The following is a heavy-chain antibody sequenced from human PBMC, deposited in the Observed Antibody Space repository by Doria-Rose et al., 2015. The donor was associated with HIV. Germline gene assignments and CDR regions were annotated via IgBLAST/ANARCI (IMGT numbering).Heavy chain of an antibody. Sequence: QVTLKESGPVLVKPTETLTLTCTVSGVSLSSPGMGVSWIRQPPGKALEWLANIFSDDERSYKTSLKSRLTISRGTSKSQVVLTMTDMDPVDTATYYCARIKSSRRYHKYYFDLWGQGTLVIVSA. CDR3: ARIKSSRRYHKYYFDL. CDR1: GVSLSSPGMG. V-gene: IGHV2-26*01. J-gene: IGHJ4*02. D-gene: IGHD6-13*01. CDR2: IFSDDER.